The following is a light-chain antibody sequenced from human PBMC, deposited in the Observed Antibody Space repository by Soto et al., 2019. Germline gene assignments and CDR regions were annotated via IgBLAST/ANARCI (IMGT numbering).Light chain of an antibody. CDR1: QGISSY. V-gene: IGKV1-8*01. CDR2: AAS. Sequence: AIRMTQSPSSFSASTGDRVTITCRASQGISSYLAWYQQKPGKAPKLLIYAASTLQSGVPSRFSGSGSGTDFTLTISRLEPEDFAVYYCQQYGSSPFWTFGQGTKVDIK. CDR3: QQYGSSPFWT. J-gene: IGKJ1*01.